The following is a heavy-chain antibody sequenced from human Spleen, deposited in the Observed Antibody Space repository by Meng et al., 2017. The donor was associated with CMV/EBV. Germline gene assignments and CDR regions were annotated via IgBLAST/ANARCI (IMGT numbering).Heavy chain of an antibody. J-gene: IGHJ2*01. CDR2: IYNGGSST. CDR3: AKRDISSSWYFDL. D-gene: IGHD6-13*01. V-gene: IGHV3-23*03. CDR1: GFTFSSYA. Sequence: GESLKISCAASGFTFSSYAMSWVRQAPGKGLEWVSVIYNGGSSTYYADSVKGRFTISRDNSKNTLYLQMNSLRAEDTAVYYCAKRDISSSWYFDLWGRGTLVTVSS.